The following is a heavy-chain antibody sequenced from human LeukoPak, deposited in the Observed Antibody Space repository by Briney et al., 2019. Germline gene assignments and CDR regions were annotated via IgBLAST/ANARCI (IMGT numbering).Heavy chain of an antibody. J-gene: IGHJ5*02. CDR3: ARDVWMWYSSSWNWFDP. D-gene: IGHD6-13*01. CDR1: GFTFSSYA. V-gene: IGHV3-30*04. CDR2: ISYDGSNK. Sequence: GGSLRVSCAASGFTFSSYAMHWVRQAPGKGLEWVAVISYDGSNKYYADSVKGRFTISRDNSKNTLYLQMNSLRAEDTAVYYCARDVWMWYSSSWNWFDPWGQGTLVTVSS.